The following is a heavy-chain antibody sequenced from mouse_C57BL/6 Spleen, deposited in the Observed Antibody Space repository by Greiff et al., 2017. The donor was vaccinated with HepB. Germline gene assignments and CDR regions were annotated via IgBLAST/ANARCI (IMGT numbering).Heavy chain of an antibody. CDR2: IYPGSGNT. D-gene: IGHD1-1*01. CDR3: AITYYYGSSYYAMDY. J-gene: IGHJ4*01. Sequence: QVQLQPSGAELVRPGASVKLSCKASGYTFTDYYITWVKQRPGQGLEWIARIYPGSGNTYYNEKFKCKATLTAEKSSSTAYMQLSSLTSAYYSVYFCAITYYYGSSYYAMDYWGQGTSVTVSS. V-gene: IGHV1-76*01. CDR1: GYTFTDYY.